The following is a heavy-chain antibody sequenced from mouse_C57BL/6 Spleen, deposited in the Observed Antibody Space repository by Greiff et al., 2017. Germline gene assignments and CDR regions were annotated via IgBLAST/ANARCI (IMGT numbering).Heavy chain of an antibody. Sequence: VQLQQSGPELVKPGASVKISCKASGYAFSSSWMNWVKQRPGKGLEWIGRIYPGDGDTNYNGKFKGKATLTADKSSSTAYMQLSSLTSEDSAVYFCARSSHYGSSYVGAMDYWGQGTSVTVSS. V-gene: IGHV1-82*01. CDR3: ARSSHYGSSYVGAMDY. CDR1: GYAFSSSW. J-gene: IGHJ4*01. D-gene: IGHD1-1*01. CDR2: IYPGDGDT.